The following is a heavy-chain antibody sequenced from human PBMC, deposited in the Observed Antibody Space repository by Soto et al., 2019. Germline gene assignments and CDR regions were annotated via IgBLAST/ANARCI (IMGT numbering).Heavy chain of an antibody. D-gene: IGHD2-21*02. CDR3: ARAHIVVVTATKGYYYGMDV. V-gene: IGHV1-69*06. Sequence: QVQLVQSGAEVKKPGSSVKVSCKASGGTFSSYAISWVRQAPGQGLEWMGGIIPIFGTANYAQKFQGRVTINADKARSKAYMELSSLRAEDPVVYNCARAHIVVVTATKGYYYGMDVWGKGTTVTVSS. J-gene: IGHJ6*04. CDR2: IIPIFGTA. CDR1: GGTFSSYA.